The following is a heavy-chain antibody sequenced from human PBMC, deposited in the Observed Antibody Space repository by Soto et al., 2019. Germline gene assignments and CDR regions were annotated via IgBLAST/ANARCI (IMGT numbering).Heavy chain of an antibody. Sequence: ASVKVSCKASGYTFTSYGISWVRQAPGQGLEWMGWISAYNGNTNYAQKLQGRVTMTTDTSTSTAYMELRSLRSDDTAVYYCARDLTPDYYYIWATTPHCDSDTWRQGTMVTVSS. V-gene: IGHV1-18*01. CDR3: ARDLTPDYYYIWATTPHCDSDT. J-gene: IGHJ3*02. CDR2: ISAYNGNT. CDR1: GYTFTSYG. D-gene: IGHD3-16*01.